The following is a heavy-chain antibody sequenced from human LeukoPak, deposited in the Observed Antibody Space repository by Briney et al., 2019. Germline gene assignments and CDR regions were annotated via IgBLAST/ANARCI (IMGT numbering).Heavy chain of an antibody. CDR2: IKQDGSEK. D-gene: IGHD3-10*01. V-gene: IGHV3-7*05. CDR3: ATSRVLDY. J-gene: IGHJ4*02. CDR1: GFTFSSYW. Sequence: AGGSLRLSCAAPGFTFSSYWMSWVRQAPGKGLEWVANIKQDGSEKYYVDSVKGGFTISRDNAKSSLYLQMNSLRAEDTAVYYCATSRVLDYWGQGTLVTVSS.